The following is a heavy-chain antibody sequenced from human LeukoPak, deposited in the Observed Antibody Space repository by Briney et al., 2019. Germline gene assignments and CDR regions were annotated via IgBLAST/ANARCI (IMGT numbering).Heavy chain of an antibody. CDR2: IYHSGRT. CDR3: ARHYSSGWYLAHDWFDP. Sequence: PSETLSLTCTVSGYSISSGYYWGWIRQPPGKGLEWIGSIYHSGRTFYNPSLKSRVTISVDTSKNQFSLKLSSVTAADTAVYYCARHYSSGWYLAHDWFDPWGQGTLVTVSS. J-gene: IGHJ5*02. V-gene: IGHV4-38-2*02. D-gene: IGHD6-19*01. CDR1: GYSISSGYY.